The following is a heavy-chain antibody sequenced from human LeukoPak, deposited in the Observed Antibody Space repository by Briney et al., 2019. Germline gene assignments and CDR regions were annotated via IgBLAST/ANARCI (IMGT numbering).Heavy chain of an antibody. CDR3: ATGPYYYDSSGLLYYYGMDV. CDR1: GGSFSGYY. J-gene: IGHJ6*02. CDR2: IYYSGST. D-gene: IGHD3-22*01. Sequence: SETLSLTCAVYGGSFSGYYWSWIRQPPGKGLEWIGYIYYSGSTNYNPSLKSRGTISVDTSKNQFSLKLSSVTAADTAVYYCATGPYYYDSSGLLYYYGMDVWGQGTTVTVSS. V-gene: IGHV4-59*08.